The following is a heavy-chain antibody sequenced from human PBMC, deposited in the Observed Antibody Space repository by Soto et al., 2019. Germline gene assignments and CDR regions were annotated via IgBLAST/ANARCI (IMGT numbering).Heavy chain of an antibody. CDR3: ARDGAIGGFDY. CDR1: EGTLSSSP. Sequence: QVQLVQSGAEVKKPGSSGKVSCKASEGTLSSSPISWVRQAPGQGLEWTGGIIPIFGTANYAQKFQGRVTMTADESTRTAYMELRSLRTEDTGVDYGARDGAIGGFDYWGQGTLFTVSS. CDR2: IIPIFGTA. V-gene: IGHV1-69*01. D-gene: IGHD1-26*01. J-gene: IGHJ4*02.